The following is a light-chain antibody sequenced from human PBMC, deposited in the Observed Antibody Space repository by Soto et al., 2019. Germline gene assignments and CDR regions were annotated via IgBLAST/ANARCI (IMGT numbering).Light chain of an antibody. J-gene: IGKJ2*01. V-gene: IGKV3-20*01. CDR1: QSVSNNY. CDR3: QQYGSSPYT. Sequence: EIVLTQSPGTLSLSPGERATLSCRASQSVSNNYLAWYQQKPGQAPRLLIYGASSRATGIPDRFSGSGSGTDFTLTISRLEPADFAVYYCQQYGSSPYTFGQGTKLEIK. CDR2: GAS.